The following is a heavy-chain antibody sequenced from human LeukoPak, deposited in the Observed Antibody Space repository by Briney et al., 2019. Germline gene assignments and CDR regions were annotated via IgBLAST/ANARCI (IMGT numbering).Heavy chain of an antibody. CDR3: ARGPSNSSGWRAWGDY. D-gene: IGHD6-25*01. CDR1: GYTFTHHG. CDR2: ISAYNGDT. V-gene: IGHV1-18*01. J-gene: IGHJ4*02. Sequence: ASVEVSCKASGYTFTHHGINWVRQAPGQGLEWMGWISAYNGDTKYAQKFQGRVTMTTDTSTSTAYLELRSLRSDDTAVYYCARGPSNSSGWRAWGDYWGQGILVTVSS.